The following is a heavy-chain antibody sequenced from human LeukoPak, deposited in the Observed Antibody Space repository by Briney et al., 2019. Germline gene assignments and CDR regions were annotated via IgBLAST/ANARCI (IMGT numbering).Heavy chain of an antibody. CDR2: ISYDGSNK. CDR1: GFTFSSYA. CDR3: ARDTDYYDSSGYLN. D-gene: IGHD3-22*01. J-gene: IGHJ4*02. V-gene: IGHV3-30-3*01. Sequence: GGSLRLSCAASGFTFSSYAMHWVRQAPGKGLEWVAVISYDGSNKYYADSVKGRFTISRDNSKNTLYLQMNSLRAEDTAVYYCARDTDYYDSSGYLNWGQGTLVTVSS.